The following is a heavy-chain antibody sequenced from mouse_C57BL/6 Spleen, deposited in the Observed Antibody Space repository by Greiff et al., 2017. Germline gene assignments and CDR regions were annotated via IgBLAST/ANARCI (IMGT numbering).Heavy chain of an antibody. CDR1: EYEFPSHD. CDR3: ARHEGYYGSSYGWFAY. D-gene: IGHD1-1*01. Sequence: EVQLVESGGGLVQPGESLKLSCESNEYEFPSHDMSWVRKTPEKRLELVAAINSDGGSTYYPDTMERRVIISRDNTKKTLYLQMSSLRSEDTALYYCARHEGYYGSSYGWFAYWGQGTLVTVSA. V-gene: IGHV5-2*01. J-gene: IGHJ3*01. CDR2: INSDGGST.